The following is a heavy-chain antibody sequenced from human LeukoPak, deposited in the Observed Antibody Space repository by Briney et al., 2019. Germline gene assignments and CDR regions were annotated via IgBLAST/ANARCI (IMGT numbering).Heavy chain of an antibody. CDR2: IYYSGST. Sequence: SETLSLTCTVSGGSISSSSYYWGWIRQPPGKGLEWIGSIYYSGSTYYNPSLKSRVTISVDTSKNQFSLKLSSVTAADTAVYYCARPAAVTTGKTYYFDYWGQGTLVTVSS. D-gene: IGHD4-17*01. CDR1: GGSISSSSYY. J-gene: IGHJ4*02. V-gene: IGHV4-39*01. CDR3: ARPAAVTTGKTYYFDY.